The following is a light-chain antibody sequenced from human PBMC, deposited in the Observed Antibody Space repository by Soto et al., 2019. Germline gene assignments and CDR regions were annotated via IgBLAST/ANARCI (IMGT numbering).Light chain of an antibody. Sequence: EIVLTQSPATLSLSPGERVTLSCRASQSVRSNLAWYQQKPGQAPRLLIYDASNRATGIPARFSGSGSGTDFTLTISRLEPEDFAVYYCQQRSNWPITFGQGTRLEIK. V-gene: IGKV3-11*01. CDR2: DAS. CDR1: QSVRSN. J-gene: IGKJ5*01. CDR3: QQRSNWPIT.